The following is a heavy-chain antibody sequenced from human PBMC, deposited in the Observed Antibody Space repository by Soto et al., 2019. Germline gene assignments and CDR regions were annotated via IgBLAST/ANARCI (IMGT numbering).Heavy chain of an antibody. D-gene: IGHD3-16*01. Sequence: QVQLVQSGAEVKKPGASVKVSCKASGYTFTSYGITWVRQAPGQGLEWMGWISAYNDNTNYAQKSQGSVTRTTHTSRGTANMGGGGLRSDDPAVYFCAREAMGATPDYGGQGTLSPSPQ. V-gene: IGHV1-18*01. CDR3: AREAMGATPDY. J-gene: IGHJ4*02. CDR2: ISAYNDNT. CDR1: GYTFTSYG.